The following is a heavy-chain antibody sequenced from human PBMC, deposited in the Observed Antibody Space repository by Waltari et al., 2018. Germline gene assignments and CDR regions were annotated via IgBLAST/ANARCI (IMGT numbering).Heavy chain of an antibody. J-gene: IGHJ3*02. CDR3: ATMFGRRYSSSSGLAAPDSAFDI. CDR2: IWYDGSNK. D-gene: IGHD6-6*01. V-gene: IGHV3-33*01. Sequence: KGLEWVAVIWYDGSNKYYADSVKGRFTISRDNSKNTLYLQMNSLRAEDTAVYYCATMFGRRYSSSSGLAAPDSAFDIWGQGTMVTVSS.